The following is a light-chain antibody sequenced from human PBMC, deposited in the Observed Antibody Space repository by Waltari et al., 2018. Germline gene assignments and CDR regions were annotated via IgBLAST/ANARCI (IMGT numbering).Light chain of an antibody. V-gene: IGKV3-20*01. CDR1: QSVNKY. CDR2: AAS. Sequence: EVVLTQSPGTLSLSPGERATLSCRASQSVNKYLAWYQQRPGQAPRLLIYAASTRATGVPDRFSGSGFGTDFSLTISRLEPEDCAVYVCQNHERLPATFGQGTKVEIK. J-gene: IGKJ1*01. CDR3: QNHERLPAT.